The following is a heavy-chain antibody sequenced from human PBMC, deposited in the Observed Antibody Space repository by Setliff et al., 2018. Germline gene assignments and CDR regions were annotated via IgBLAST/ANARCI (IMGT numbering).Heavy chain of an antibody. V-gene: IGHV2-5*02. J-gene: IGHJ4*02. D-gene: IGHD3-9*01. Sequence: SGPTLVNPTQTLTLTCTFSGFSLSTSGVGVGWIRQPPGKALEWLALIYWGDDKRYSPSLKSRLTITKDTSKNQVVLTMTKMDPVDTATYYCAHSGAYYDILTGGVGILWGQGTLVTVSS. CDR3: AHSGAYYDILTGGVGIL. CDR2: IYWGDDK. CDR1: GFSLSTSGVG.